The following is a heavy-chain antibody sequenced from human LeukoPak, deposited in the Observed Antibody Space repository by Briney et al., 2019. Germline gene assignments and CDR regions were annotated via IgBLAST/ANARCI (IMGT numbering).Heavy chain of an antibody. CDR1: GFTLNSNA. V-gene: IGHV3-23*01. Sequence: GGSLRLSCAVSGFTLNSNAMCWVRQAPGKGLEWVSGISRMGVTTYYADSVKGQFTISRDTSMNTLYQQMNTLRPEDTAVYYCAKEEVLNDYWGQGTLVSVPS. D-gene: IGHD2/OR15-2a*01. J-gene: IGHJ4*02. CDR3: AKEEVLNDY. CDR2: ISRMGVTT.